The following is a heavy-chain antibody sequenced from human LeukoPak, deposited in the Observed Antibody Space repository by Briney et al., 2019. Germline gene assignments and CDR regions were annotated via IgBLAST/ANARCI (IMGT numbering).Heavy chain of an antibody. V-gene: IGHV3-48*03. Sequence: GGSLRLSCAASGFTFSSYEMNWVRQAPGKGLGWVSYISSSGSTIYYADSVKGRFAISRDNAKNSLYLQMNSLRAEDTAVYYCAELSITMIGGVWGKGTTVTISS. CDR3: AELSITMIGGV. J-gene: IGHJ6*04. D-gene: IGHD3-10*02. CDR1: GFTFSSYE. CDR2: ISSSGSTI.